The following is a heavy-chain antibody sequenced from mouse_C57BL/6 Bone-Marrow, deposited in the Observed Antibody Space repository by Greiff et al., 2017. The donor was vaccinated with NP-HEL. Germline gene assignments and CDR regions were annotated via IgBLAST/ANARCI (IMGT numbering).Heavy chain of an antibody. CDR1: GYAFSSSW. D-gene: IGHD3-1*01. V-gene: IGHV1-82*01. Sequence: VQLQQSGPELVKPGASVKLSCTASGYAFSSSWMNWVQQRPGKGLEWIGRIYPGDGDTNYNGSFKGRATLSADKSSSTAYMQLSRLTSEDSAVCVCARGLPRFAYWGQGTLVTVSA. CDR3: ARGLPRFAY. J-gene: IGHJ3*01. CDR2: IYPGDGDT.